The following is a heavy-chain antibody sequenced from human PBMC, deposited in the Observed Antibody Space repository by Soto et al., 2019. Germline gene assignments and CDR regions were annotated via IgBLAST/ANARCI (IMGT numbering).Heavy chain of an antibody. CDR2: ISGSGGTT. Sequence: HPGGSLRLSCVASGFTFENYAMSWVRQAPGKGLEWVSAISGSGGTTYYSDSVKGRFTISRDNSKNTVYLQMNDLRVEDAAEYFCAKGSLAIFGVRACEYYAMAVWGSGTTV. J-gene: IGHJ6*02. V-gene: IGHV3-23*01. CDR1: GFTFENYA. CDR3: AKGSLAIFGVRACEYYAMAV. D-gene: IGHD3-3*01.